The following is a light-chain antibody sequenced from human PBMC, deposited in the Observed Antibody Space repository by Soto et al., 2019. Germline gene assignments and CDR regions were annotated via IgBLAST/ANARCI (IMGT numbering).Light chain of an antibody. CDR2: EVR. V-gene: IGLV2-14*01. Sequence: QSALTQPASVSGSPGQSITISCSGTSRDIGAYNLVSWYQQPPGKAPKLLIYEVRNRPSGISYRFSGSKSGTTASLTISILMPEDEADYSCSAYTSRSTLVFGGGTKLTVL. CDR1: SRDIGAYNL. CDR3: SAYTSRSTLV. J-gene: IGLJ2*01.